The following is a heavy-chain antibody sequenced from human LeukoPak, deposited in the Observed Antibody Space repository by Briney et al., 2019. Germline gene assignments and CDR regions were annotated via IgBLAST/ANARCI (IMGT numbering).Heavy chain of an antibody. Sequence: GGSQRLSCASSGFTFSSYGMHWVRQAPGKGLEWVSVISGSGGSTYYADSVKGRFTISRDNSKNTLYLQMNSLRAEDTAVYYCAKGLAVAAHRAFDIWGQGTMVTVSS. CDR2: ISGSGGST. J-gene: IGHJ3*02. CDR3: AKGLAVAAHRAFDI. D-gene: IGHD6-19*01. CDR1: GFTFSSYG. V-gene: IGHV3-23*01.